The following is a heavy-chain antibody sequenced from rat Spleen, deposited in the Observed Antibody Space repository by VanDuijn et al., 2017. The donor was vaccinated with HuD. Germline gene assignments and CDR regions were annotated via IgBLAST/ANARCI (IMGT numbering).Heavy chain of an antibody. CDR1: GFTFSDYY. J-gene: IGHJ2*01. CDR2: ISTGGGNT. D-gene: IGHD1-11*01. V-gene: IGHV5-25*01. CDR3: ARRAIYGGYGDY. Sequence: EVQLVESGGGLVQPGRSLKLSCAASGFTFSDYYMAWVRQAPTKGLEWVASISTGGGNTYYRDSVKGRFNISRDNAKRTLYLQMDSLRSEDTATYYCARRAIYGGYGDYWGQGVMVTVSS.